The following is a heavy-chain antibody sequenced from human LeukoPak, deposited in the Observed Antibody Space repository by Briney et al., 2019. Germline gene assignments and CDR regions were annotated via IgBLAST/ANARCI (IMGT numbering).Heavy chain of an antibody. Sequence: SGGSLRLSCAASGFTFSSYAMSWVRQAPGKGLEWVSGISGSGGNTYYADSVKGRFTISRANSKNTLYLQMNSLRAEDTAVYYCAKDLIGDQLPGHGIYWGQGTLVTVSS. CDR2: ISGSGGNT. J-gene: IGHJ4*02. CDR1: GFTFSSYA. CDR3: AKDLIGDQLPGHGIY. D-gene: IGHD2-2*01. V-gene: IGHV3-23*01.